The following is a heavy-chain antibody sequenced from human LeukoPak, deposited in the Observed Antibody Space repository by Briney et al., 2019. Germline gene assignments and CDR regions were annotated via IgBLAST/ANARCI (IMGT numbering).Heavy chain of an antibody. Sequence: TGGSLRLSCAASGFTFSSYAMNWVRQAPGKGLEWVSYISSNSSTIFYADSVKGRFTISRDNAKNSLYLQMNSLRAEDTALYYCARDRTDSSDYWGQGTLVTVSS. CDR3: ARDRTDSSDY. J-gene: IGHJ4*02. CDR2: ISSNSSTI. D-gene: IGHD3-22*01. V-gene: IGHV3-48*01. CDR1: GFTFSSYA.